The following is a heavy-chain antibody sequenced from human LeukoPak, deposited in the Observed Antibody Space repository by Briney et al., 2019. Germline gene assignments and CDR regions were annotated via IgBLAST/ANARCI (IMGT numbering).Heavy chain of an antibody. J-gene: IGHJ5*02. CDR1: GGSISSYY. V-gene: IGHV4-4*07. CDR3: ATLTGYSSESWFDP. CDR2: IYTSGST. Sequence: KPSETLSLTCTVSGGSISSYYWSWIRQPAGKGLEWIGRIYTSGSTNYNPSLKSRVTMSVDTSKNQFSLKLSSVTAADTAVYYCATLTGYSSESWFDPWGQGILVTVSS. D-gene: IGHD3-9*01.